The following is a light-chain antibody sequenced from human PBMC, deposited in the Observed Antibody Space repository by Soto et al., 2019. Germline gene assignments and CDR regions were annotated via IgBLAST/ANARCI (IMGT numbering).Light chain of an antibody. V-gene: IGKV3D-20*02. CDR1: QSISNNF. Sequence: DIVLTQSPGTLSLSPGAAATLSCRASQSISNNFLTWYQQKPGQAPRLLIYGATSRATGIPDRFSGSGSGTDFTLTISRLEPEDSAVYYCQQRHMWPITFGQGTRLEIK. J-gene: IGKJ5*01. CDR2: GAT. CDR3: QQRHMWPIT.